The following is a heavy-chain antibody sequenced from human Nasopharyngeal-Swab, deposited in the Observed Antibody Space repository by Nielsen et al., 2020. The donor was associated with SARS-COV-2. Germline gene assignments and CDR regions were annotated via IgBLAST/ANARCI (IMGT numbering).Heavy chain of an antibody. V-gene: IGHV1-18*01. CDR3: ARDPRGPDY. J-gene: IGHJ4*02. CDR2: ISPYNGRT. Sequence: ASVQVSCKASGYSFTSYGISWVRQAPAQGLEWMGCISPYNGRTYYAENFQGRVTMTTDTSTTTAYMDLRSLRSDDTAVYYCARDPRGPDYWGQGTLVTVSS. CDR1: GYSFTSYG. D-gene: IGHD6-25*01.